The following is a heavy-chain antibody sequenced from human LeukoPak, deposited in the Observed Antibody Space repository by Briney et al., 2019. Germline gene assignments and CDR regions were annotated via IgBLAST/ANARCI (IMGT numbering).Heavy chain of an antibody. CDR2: IYYSGRP. V-gene: IGHV4-61*01. J-gene: IGHJ6*02. CDR1: GGSVSSGSYY. D-gene: IGHD3-9*01. CDR3: ARDAKILTGYYQNHYGIDV. Sequence: PSETLSLTCTVSGGSVSSGSYYWSWIRQPPGKGLEWIGCIYYSGRPNYNPSLTSQVTISVDTSKNQFSLKLSSVTAADTAVYYCARDAKILTGYYQNHYGIDVWGQGTTVTVTS.